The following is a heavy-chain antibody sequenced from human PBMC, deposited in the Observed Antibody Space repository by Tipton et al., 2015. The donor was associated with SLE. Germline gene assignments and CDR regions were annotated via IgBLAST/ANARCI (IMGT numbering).Heavy chain of an antibody. CDR2: INHSGST. V-gene: IGHV4-34*01. D-gene: IGHD6-13*01. J-gene: IGHJ4*02. CDR3: AGGAAAHDY. CDR1: GGSFSGYY. Sequence: GLVKPSETLSLTCAVYGGSFSGYYWSWIRQPPGKGLEWIGEINHSGSTTYNPSLKSRVTISVDTSKNQFSLKLSSVTAADTAVYYCAGGAAAHDYWGQGTLVTVSS.